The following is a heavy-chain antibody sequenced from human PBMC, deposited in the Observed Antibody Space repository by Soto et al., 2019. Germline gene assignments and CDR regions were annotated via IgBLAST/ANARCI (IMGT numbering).Heavy chain of an antibody. J-gene: IGHJ6*03. V-gene: IGHV4-59*01. CDR1: GGSMSSYY. CDR2: IYYSGST. CDR3: ARLGKSSSSSYSYYMDV. D-gene: IGHD6-6*01. Sequence: SETLSLTCTVSGGSMSSYYWSWIRQPPGKGLEWIGYIYYSGSTKYNPSLKSRVTISVDTSKNQFSLRLSSVTAADTAVYYCARLGKSSSSSYSYYMDVWGKGTTVTVSS.